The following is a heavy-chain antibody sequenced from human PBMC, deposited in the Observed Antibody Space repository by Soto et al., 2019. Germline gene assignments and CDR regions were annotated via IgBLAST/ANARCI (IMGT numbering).Heavy chain of an antibody. Sequence: EGQLVESGGGLVQPGGSLKLSCAASGFTFGGSAMHWVRQASGKGLEWVGHIRSKTNSYATAYAESVKGRFTISRDDSMNTADLQMNSLKTEDTAVYFCTRQTDAVQWLVVPTDYNFAYWGQGTLVTVSS. CDR2: IRSKTNSYAT. CDR3: TRQTDAVQWLVVPTDYNFAY. V-gene: IGHV3-73*02. J-gene: IGHJ4*02. CDR1: GFTFGGSA. D-gene: IGHD6-19*01.